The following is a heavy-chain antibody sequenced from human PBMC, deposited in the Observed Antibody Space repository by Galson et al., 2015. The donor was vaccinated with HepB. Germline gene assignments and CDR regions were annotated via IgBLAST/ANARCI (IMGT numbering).Heavy chain of an antibody. J-gene: IGHJ6*02. Sequence: QSGAEVKKPGESLRISCKGSGYIFTTYWINWVRQMPGKGLEWRGRIDPSDFYTDYSPSFQGHVSISADKSVNTAFLYWSSLKASDTAIYYCARQSKIVVPASDQHGMDVWGQGTTVTVSS. CDR3: ARQSKIVVPASDQHGMDV. CDR2: IDPSDFYT. D-gene: IGHD3-22*01. CDR1: GYIFTTYW. V-gene: IGHV5-10-1*01.